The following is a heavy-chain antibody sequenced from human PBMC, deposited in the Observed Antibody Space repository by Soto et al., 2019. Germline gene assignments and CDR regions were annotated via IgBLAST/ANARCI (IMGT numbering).Heavy chain of an antibody. CDR2: IYYGGST. J-gene: IGHJ5*01. V-gene: IGHV4-31*03. CDR1: GGSITRGGYY. D-gene: IGHD3-22*01. CDR3: AKLTYPSDSTGYYYERVSGWIDS. Sequence: SQPMSVTRRVSGGSITRGGYYCSWIRQHPGKGLEWIGYIYYGGSTYYNPALKSRATISGDTSKNQFSLKLSSVTAAHTAVYYCAKLTYPSDSTGYYYERVSGWIDSWCQGTLVTVSA.